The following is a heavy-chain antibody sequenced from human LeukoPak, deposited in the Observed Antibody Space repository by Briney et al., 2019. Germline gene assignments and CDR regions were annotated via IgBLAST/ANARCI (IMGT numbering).Heavy chain of an antibody. Sequence: GGSLRLSCAASGFTFDDYTMHWVRQAPGKGLEWVSLITWNGGSTYYADSVKGRFTISRDNSENSLYLQMNSLRAEDTASYYCVKDIGVAGEYFQHWGQGTLVIVSS. CDR3: VKDIGVAGEYFQH. CDR2: ITWNGGST. J-gene: IGHJ1*01. CDR1: GFTFDDYT. V-gene: IGHV3-43D*03. D-gene: IGHD6-19*01.